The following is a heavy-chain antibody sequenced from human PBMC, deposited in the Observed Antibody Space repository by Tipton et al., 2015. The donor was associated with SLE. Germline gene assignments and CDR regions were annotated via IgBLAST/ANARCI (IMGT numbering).Heavy chain of an antibody. CDR1: GGSISSSSYY. J-gene: IGHJ4*02. Sequence: TLSLTCTVSGGSISSSSYYWGWIRQPPGKGLEWIGSIYYSGSTYYNPSLKSRVTISVDTSKNQFSLKLSSVTAADTAVYYWARGWDSSGEYYWGQGTLVTVSS. V-gene: IGHV4-39*07. CDR2: IYYSGST. D-gene: IGHD3-22*01. CDR3: ARGWDSSGEYY.